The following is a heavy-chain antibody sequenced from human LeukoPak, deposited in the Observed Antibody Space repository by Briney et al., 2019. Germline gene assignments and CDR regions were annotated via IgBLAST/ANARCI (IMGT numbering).Heavy chain of an antibody. V-gene: IGHV1-69*01. CDR3: ARAGGITMVRGVPYYYYYYGMDV. Sequence: SVKVSCKASGCTFTSNAISWVRQATGQGLEWMGGIIPNFGTANYAQKFQGRVTITADESTSTAYMELSSLRSEDTAVYYCARAGGITMVRGVPYYYYYYGMDVWGKGTTVTVSS. J-gene: IGHJ6*04. D-gene: IGHD3-10*01. CDR2: IIPNFGTA. CDR1: GCTFTSNA.